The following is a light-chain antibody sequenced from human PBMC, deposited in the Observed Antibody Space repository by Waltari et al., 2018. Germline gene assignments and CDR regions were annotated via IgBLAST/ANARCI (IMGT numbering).Light chain of an antibody. V-gene: IGLV3-27*01. CDR3: YSATDNNLRV. CDR2: KDT. Sequence: SYELTQLSSVSVSPGQTARMTCSGTVPAGKYARWFQQKPGQTPVLIIYKDTERPSGIPERFSGSSSGSTVTLTISGAQVEDEGDYYCYSATDNNLRVFGGGTKLTVL. CDR1: VPAGKY. J-gene: IGLJ3*02.